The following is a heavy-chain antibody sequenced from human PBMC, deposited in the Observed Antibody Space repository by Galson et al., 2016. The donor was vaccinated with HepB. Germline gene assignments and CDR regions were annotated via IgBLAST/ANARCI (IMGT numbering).Heavy chain of an antibody. D-gene: IGHD2-15*01. CDR1: GFSLSTSGVG. CDR3: AQRSCSGGSCYFSGHWFDP. J-gene: IGHJ5*02. CDR2: IYWNGNE. V-gene: IGHV2-5*01. Sequence: PALVKPTQTLTLTCTFSGFSLSTSGVGVGWFRQPPGKALEWLALIYWNGNERYSPSLKTRLTITKDASKNQVVLTMTNMDPVDTATYYCAQRSCSGGSCYFSGHWFDPWGQGTLVTVSS.